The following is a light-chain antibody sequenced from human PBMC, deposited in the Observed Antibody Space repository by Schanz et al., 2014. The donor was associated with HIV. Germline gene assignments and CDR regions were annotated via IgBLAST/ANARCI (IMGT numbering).Light chain of an antibody. Sequence: EIVMTQSPATLSVSPGERATLSCRASQSVSSNLAWYQQKPGQAPRLLIYGASTRATGIPARFSGSGSGTEFTLTISSLQPEDFATYYCQQSYSTRLTFGGGTKVEIK. CDR1: QSVSSN. CDR3: QQSYSTRLT. V-gene: IGKV3-15*01. CDR2: GAS. J-gene: IGKJ4*01.